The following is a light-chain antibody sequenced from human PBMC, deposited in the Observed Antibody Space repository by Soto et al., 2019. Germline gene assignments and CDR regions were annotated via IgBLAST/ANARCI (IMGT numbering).Light chain of an antibody. Sequence: DIQMTQSPSTLSASVGDRVTIACRASQSISSWLAWYQQKPGKAPKLLIYSASTLQSGVPSRFSGGISGTEFTLTISSLQPEDFATYYCQQLYSYPITFGQGTRLEIK. CDR1: QSISSW. CDR3: QQLYSYPIT. J-gene: IGKJ5*01. V-gene: IGKV1-9*01. CDR2: SAS.